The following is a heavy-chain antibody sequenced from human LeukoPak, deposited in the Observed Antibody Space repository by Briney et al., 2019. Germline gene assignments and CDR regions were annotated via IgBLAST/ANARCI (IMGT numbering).Heavy chain of an antibody. D-gene: IGHD3-3*01. CDR1: GYTFTSYY. CDR2: INPSGGST. CDR3: ARGGDRITIFGVVIIANWFDP. J-gene: IGHJ5*02. Sequence: ASVKVSCKASGYTFTSYYMHWVRQAPGQGLEWMGIINPSGGSTSYAQKFQGRVTMTRDTSTSTVYMELSSLRSEDTAVYYCARGGDRITIFGVVIIANWFDPWGQGTLVTASS. V-gene: IGHV1-46*01.